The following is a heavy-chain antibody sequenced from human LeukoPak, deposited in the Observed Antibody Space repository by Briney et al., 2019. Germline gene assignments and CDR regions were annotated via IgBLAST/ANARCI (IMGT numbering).Heavy chain of an antibody. Sequence: GGSLRLSCAASGFSFSTSYMSWVRQAPGKGLEYVSVLYDSGDTYYAESVKGGFTISRDNSNNTVYLQMNSLRVEDTAVYYCASAAYDSGGYTANHDFWGQGTLVTVSS. CDR3: ASAAYDSGGYTANHDF. CDR2: LYDSGDT. V-gene: IGHV3-53*01. CDR1: GFSFSTSY. D-gene: IGHD3-22*01. J-gene: IGHJ4*02.